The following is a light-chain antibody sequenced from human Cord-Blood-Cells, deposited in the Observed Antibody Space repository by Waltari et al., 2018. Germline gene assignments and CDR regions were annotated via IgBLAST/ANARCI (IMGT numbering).Light chain of an antibody. Sequence: DIQMTHSPPPPPACVGDRVTITCRASQSLSSYLKWYQQKPGKAPKLLIYAASSLQSGVPSRFSGSGSGTDFTLTISSLQPEDFATYYCQQSYSTPQTFGQGTKVEIK. J-gene: IGKJ1*01. CDR3: QQSYSTPQT. CDR2: AAS. V-gene: IGKV1-39*01. CDR1: QSLSSY.